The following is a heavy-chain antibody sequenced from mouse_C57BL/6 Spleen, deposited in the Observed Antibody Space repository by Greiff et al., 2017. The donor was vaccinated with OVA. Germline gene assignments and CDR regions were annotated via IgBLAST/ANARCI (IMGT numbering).Heavy chain of an antibody. V-gene: IGHV5-17*01. Sequence: DVMLVESGGGLVKPGGSLKLSCAASGFTFSDYGMHWVRQAPEKGLEWVAYISSGSSTIYYADTVKGRFTISRDNAKNTLFLQMTSLRSEDTAMYYCARGMIRGAMDYWGQGTSVTVSS. CDR2: ISSGSSTI. CDR3: ARGMIRGAMDY. CDR1: GFTFSDYG. D-gene: IGHD2-4*01. J-gene: IGHJ4*01.